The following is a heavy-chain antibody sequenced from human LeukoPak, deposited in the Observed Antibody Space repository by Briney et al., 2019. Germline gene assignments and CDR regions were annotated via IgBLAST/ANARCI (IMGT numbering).Heavy chain of an antibody. CDR1: GFSFSSYS. D-gene: IGHD3-10*01. CDR2: ISSSSSYI. V-gene: IGHV3-21*01. Sequence: GGSLRLSCAASGFSFSSYSMNWVRQAPGKGLEWVSSISSSSSYIYYADSVKGRFTISRDNAKNSLYLQMNSLRAEDTAVYYCARDLGETILVYWGQGTLVTVSS. CDR3: ARDLGETILVY. J-gene: IGHJ4*02.